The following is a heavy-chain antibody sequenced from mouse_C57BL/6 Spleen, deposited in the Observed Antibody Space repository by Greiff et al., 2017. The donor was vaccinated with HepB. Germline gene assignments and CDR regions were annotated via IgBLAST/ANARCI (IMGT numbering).Heavy chain of an antibody. D-gene: IGHD1-1*02. CDR1: GYTFTSYW. V-gene: IGHV1-5*01. CDR3: ARRTGGYFDY. Sequence: EVQLQESGTVLARPGASVKMSCKTSGYTFTSYWMHWVKQRPGQGLEWIGAIYPGNSDTSYNQKFKGKAKRTAVTSASTAYMELSSLTNEDSAVYYCARRTGGYFDYWGQGTTLTVSS. CDR2: IYPGNSDT. J-gene: IGHJ2*01.